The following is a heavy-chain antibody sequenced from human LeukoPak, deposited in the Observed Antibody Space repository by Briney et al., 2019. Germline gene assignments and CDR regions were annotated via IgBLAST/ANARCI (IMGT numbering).Heavy chain of an antibody. D-gene: IGHD2-21*02. V-gene: IGHV1-8*01. Sequence: ASVKVSCKASGYTFTNYDINWLRQATGQGLEWMAWMTPNSGNTGHEQKFQGRVTMTRDISISTAYMELSSLTSGDTAVYYCAFCGGDCGGAFDVWGQGTMVTVSS. CDR2: MTPNSGNT. CDR1: GYTFTNYD. J-gene: IGHJ3*01. CDR3: AFCGGDCGGAFDV.